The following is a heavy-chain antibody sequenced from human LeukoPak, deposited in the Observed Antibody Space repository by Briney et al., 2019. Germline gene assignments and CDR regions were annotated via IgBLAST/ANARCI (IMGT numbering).Heavy chain of an antibody. CDR1: GFTFSSYG. CDR3: AKDAENSGWLDY. Sequence: PGRSLRLSCAASGFTFSSYGMHWVRQAPGKGLEGVAVISYDGSNKYYADSVKGRFTISRDNSKNTLYLQMNSLRAEDTAVYYCAKDAENSGWLDYWGQGTLVTVSS. J-gene: IGHJ4*02. V-gene: IGHV3-30*18. D-gene: IGHD6-19*01. CDR2: ISYDGSNK.